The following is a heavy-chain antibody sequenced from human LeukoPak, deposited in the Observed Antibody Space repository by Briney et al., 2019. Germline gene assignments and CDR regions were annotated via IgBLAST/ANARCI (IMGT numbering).Heavy chain of an antibody. Sequence: GGSLRLSCAASGFTFSDYYMTWIRQAPGKGLEWVSYISSSSSYTEYADSVKGRFTISRDNAKNSVYLQMNRLRADDTAVYYWARKGGYGSGRGWFDPWGQGTLVTVSS. CDR1: GFTFSDYY. CDR2: ISSSSSYT. CDR3: ARKGGYGSGRGWFDP. D-gene: IGHD3-10*01. J-gene: IGHJ5*02. V-gene: IGHV3-11*03.